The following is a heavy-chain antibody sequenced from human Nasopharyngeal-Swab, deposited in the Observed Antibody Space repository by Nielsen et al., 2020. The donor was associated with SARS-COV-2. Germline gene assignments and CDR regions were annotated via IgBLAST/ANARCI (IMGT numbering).Heavy chain of an antibody. CDR2: IYHSGST. D-gene: IGHD1-26*01. CDR3: ARVIVGADYFDY. CDR1: GGSISSGYY. V-gene: IGHV4-38-2*02. Sequence: SETLSLTCTVSGGSISSGYYWGWIRQPPGKGLEWIGSIYHSGSTYYNPSLKSRVTISVDTSKNQFSLKLSSVTAADTAVYYCARVIVGADYFDYWGQGTLVTVSS. J-gene: IGHJ4*02.